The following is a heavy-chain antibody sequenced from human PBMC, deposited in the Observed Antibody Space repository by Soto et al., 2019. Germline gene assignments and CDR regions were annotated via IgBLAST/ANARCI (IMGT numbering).Heavy chain of an antibody. CDR1: GGSISSGGYS. CDR2: IYHSGST. Sequence: SETLSLTCAVSGGSISSGGYSWSWIRQPPGKGLEWIGYIYHSGSTYYNPSLKSRVTISVDRSKNQFSLKLSSVTAADTAVYYCARVRMGDLLQFDYWGQGTLVTVSS. CDR3: ARVRMGDLLQFDY. V-gene: IGHV4-30-2*01. J-gene: IGHJ4*02. D-gene: IGHD1-26*01.